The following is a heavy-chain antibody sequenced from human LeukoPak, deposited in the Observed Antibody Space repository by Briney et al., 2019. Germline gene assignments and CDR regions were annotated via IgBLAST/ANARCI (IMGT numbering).Heavy chain of an antibody. D-gene: IGHD3-22*01. CDR2: IIPIFGTA. Sequence: ASVKVSCKASGGTFSSYAISWVRQAPGQGLEWMGGIIPIFGTANYAQKFQGRVTITADESTSTAYMELSSLRSEDTAVYYCARPLSDSSGFDYWGQGTLVTVSS. CDR1: GGTFSSYA. V-gene: IGHV1-69*13. CDR3: ARPLSDSSGFDY. J-gene: IGHJ4*02.